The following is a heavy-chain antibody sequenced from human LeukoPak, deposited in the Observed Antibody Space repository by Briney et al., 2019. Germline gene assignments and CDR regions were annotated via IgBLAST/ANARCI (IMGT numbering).Heavy chain of an antibody. CDR3: ARDREVVTAKAQMDV. CDR1: KFTFHTYL. Sequence: TGGSLRLSCAGSKFTFHTYLMSWVRQAPGKGLEWVSSISGSGATTDYADSVKGRFTISRDNVNKTLYLEMSSLRAEDTAVYYCARDREVVTAKAQMDVWGKGTTVTVSS. J-gene: IGHJ6*04. D-gene: IGHD2-21*02. V-gene: IGHV3-23*01. CDR2: ISGSGATT.